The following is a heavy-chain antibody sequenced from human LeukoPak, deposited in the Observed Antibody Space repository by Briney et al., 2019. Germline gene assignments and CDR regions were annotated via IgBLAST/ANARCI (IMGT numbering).Heavy chain of an antibody. J-gene: IGHJ3*02. D-gene: IGHD7-27*01. CDR3: ARGELGISAFDI. CDR2: INHSGST. V-gene: IGHV4-34*01. CDR1: GGSFSGYY. Sequence: PSETLSLTCAVDGGSFSGYYWSWIRQPPGKGLKWIGEINHSGSTNYHPSLKSRVTISLDTSKNQFSLKLRSVTAADTAVYYCARGELGISAFDIWGQGTMVTVSS.